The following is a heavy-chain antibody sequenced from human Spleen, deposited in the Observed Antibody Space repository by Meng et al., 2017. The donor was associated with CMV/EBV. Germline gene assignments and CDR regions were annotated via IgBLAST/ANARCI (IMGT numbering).Heavy chain of an antibody. J-gene: IGHJ6*02. Sequence: SVKVSCKASGGTFSSYAISWVRQVPGQGLEWMGGIIPIFGTANYAQKFQGRVTITTDESTSTAYMELSSLRSEDTAVYYCARGGTSYYDFWSGYYDMGGGYYYGMDVWGQGTTVTVSS. CDR1: GGTFSSYA. D-gene: IGHD3-3*01. CDR2: IIPIFGTA. CDR3: ARGGTSYYDFWSGYYDMGGGYYYGMDV. V-gene: IGHV1-69*05.